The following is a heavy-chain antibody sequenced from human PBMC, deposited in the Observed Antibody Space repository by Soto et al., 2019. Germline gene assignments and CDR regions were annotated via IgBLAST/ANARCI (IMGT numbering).Heavy chain of an antibody. V-gene: IGHV1-46*03. J-gene: IGHJ5*02. D-gene: IGHD3-22*01. CDR2: IIPGGVNK. CDR3: GSVESRHDPVWWFAP. CDR1: GYSFTGHY. Sequence: QVQLVQSGAEVKKPGASVKLSCKAFGYSFTGHYMHWVRQAPGQGLEWMGSIIPGGVNKAYGQKFQCRGTMTSATSTSTGSTELTSLTSEATAIYCWGSVESRHDPVWWFAPGAKGTLVTVSS.